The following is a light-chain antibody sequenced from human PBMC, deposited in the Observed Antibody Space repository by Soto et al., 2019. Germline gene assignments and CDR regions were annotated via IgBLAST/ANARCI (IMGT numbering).Light chain of an antibody. J-gene: IGLJ1*01. CDR1: SSNIGSNT. CDR3: AAWEDSLPGYV. Sequence: QPVLTQPPSASGTPGQRVTISCSGSSSNIGSNTVNWYQQLPGTAPKLLIYSNNQRPSGVPDRFSGSKSGTSASLAISGLHSEDEAVYNCAAWEDSLPGYVFGTGTQRTVL. CDR2: SNN. V-gene: IGLV1-44*01.